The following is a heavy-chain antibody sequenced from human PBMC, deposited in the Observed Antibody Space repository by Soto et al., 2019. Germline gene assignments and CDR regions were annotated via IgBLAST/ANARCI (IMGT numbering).Heavy chain of an antibody. CDR3: ARAYCSDTNCPAGGY. Sequence: QVQLVQSGAEVTKPGASVKVSCKASGYTFNNFAMYWVRQAPGQRLDWMGWINAGNGNTKYSQNFQGRVTITRDTVANTVYMELSSLRSEDTAVYYCARAYCSDTNCPAGGYWGHGTLVTVSS. J-gene: IGHJ4*01. CDR2: INAGNGNT. V-gene: IGHV1-3*01. CDR1: GYTFNNFA. D-gene: IGHD2-2*01.